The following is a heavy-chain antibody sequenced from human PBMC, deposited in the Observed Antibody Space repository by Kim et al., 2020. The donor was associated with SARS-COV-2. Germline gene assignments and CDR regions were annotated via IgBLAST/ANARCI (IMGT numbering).Heavy chain of an antibody. CDR1: GFTFGDYG. CDR3: ARDSDVAVTGTRSYGMD. CDR2: ISWNGNTL. J-gene: IGHJ6*01. Sequence: GGSLRLSCLGSGFTFGDYGMHWVRQAPGKGPEWVAGISWNGNTLGYAGSVKGRFTISRDNAQNSLYLQMNTLSGEDTALYYCARDSDVAVTGTRSYGMD. V-gene: IGHV3-9*01. D-gene: IGHD6-19*01.